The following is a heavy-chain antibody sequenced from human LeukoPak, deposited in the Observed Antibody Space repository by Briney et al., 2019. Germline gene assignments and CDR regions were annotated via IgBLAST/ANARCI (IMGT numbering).Heavy chain of an antibody. D-gene: IGHD1-26*01. CDR1: GFTFSDYY. Sequence: GGSLRLSCAASGFTFSDYYMSWIRQAPGDGLEWVSYISSSGSTIYYADSVKGRFTISRDNDKNSLYLQMNSLRAEDTAVYYCARDRLRGYGGVDYWGQGTLVTVSS. CDR3: ARDRLRGYGGVDY. J-gene: IGHJ4*02. CDR2: ISSSGSTI. V-gene: IGHV3-11*04.